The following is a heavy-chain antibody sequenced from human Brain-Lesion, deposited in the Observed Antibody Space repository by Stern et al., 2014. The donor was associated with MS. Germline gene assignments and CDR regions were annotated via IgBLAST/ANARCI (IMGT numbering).Heavy chain of an antibody. CDR2: IKEDGSEK. CDR1: GFTFNSYW. CDR3: ARIGYSSSWYSPVGFFQH. V-gene: IGHV3-7*01. J-gene: IGHJ1*01. D-gene: IGHD6-13*01. Sequence: EMQLVASGGGLVQPGGSLRLSCTASGFTFNSYWMSWVRQAPGKGLEWVANIKEDGSEKYYVESVKGRFTVSRDNAKNSMYLQMNSLRVDDTATYYCARIGYSSSWYSPVGFFQHWGQGTLVTVSS.